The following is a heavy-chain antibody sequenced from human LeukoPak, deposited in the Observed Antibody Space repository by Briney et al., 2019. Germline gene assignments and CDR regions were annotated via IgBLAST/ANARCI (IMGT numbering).Heavy chain of an antibody. D-gene: IGHD5-24*01. CDR1: GGSIGSGSYY. J-gene: IGHJ4*02. V-gene: IGHV4-61*02. CDR3: ARGGDGYNSYYFDY. Sequence: PSETLSLTCTVSGGSIGSGSYYWSWIRQPAGKGLEWIGRIYTSGSTNYNPSLKSRVTISVDTSKNQFSLKLSSVTAADTAVYYCARGGDGYNSYYFDYWGQGTLVTVSS. CDR2: IYTSGST.